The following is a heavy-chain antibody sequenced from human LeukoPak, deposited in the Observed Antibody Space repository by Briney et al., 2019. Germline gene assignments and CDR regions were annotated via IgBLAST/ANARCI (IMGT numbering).Heavy chain of an antibody. J-gene: IGHJ3*02. CDR1: GFTFSSHS. V-gene: IGHV3-21*01. CDR3: ARAAHSATNLAFDI. Sequence: NPGGSLRLSCAASGFTFSSHSMNWVRQAPGKGLEWVSSISPSGNYIYYADSVKGRFTISRDNAKNSLYLQMNSLRAEDTAVYYCARAAHSATNLAFDIWGQGTMVTVSS. CDR2: ISPSGNYI. D-gene: IGHD5-12*01.